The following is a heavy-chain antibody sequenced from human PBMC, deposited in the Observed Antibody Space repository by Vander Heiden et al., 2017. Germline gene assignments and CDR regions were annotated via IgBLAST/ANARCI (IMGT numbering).Heavy chain of an antibody. Sequence: QVQLVQSGAEVKMPGASVKVSCKASGYTFTSYGISWVRQAPGQGLEWMGWISAYNGNTNYAQKLQGRVTMTTDTSTSTAYMELRSLRSDDTAVYYCARDESGRYCSGGSCYSWGQGTLVTVSS. CDR2: ISAYNGNT. CDR3: ARDESGRYCSGGSCYS. CDR1: GYTFTSYG. D-gene: IGHD2-15*01. V-gene: IGHV1-18*04. J-gene: IGHJ4*02.